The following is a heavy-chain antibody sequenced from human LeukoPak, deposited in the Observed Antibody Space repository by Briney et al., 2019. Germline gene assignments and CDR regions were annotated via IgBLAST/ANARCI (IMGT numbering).Heavy chain of an antibody. Sequence: PGGSLRLSCAASGFIFSNYGMHWVRQAPGKGLEWVAFIRYDGSNKYYADSVKGRFTISRDNAKNSLYLQMNSLRAEDTAVYYCAREVGRFLEWLLGSVDYWGQGTLVTVSS. D-gene: IGHD3-3*01. CDR1: GFIFSNYG. CDR2: IRYDGSNK. V-gene: IGHV3-30*02. J-gene: IGHJ4*02. CDR3: AREVGRFLEWLLGSVDY.